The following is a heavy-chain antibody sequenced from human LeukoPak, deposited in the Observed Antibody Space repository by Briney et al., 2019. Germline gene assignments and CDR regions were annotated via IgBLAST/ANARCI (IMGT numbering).Heavy chain of an antibody. V-gene: IGHV1-2*02. CDR3: ARDLGGIQLWLGWFDP. Sequence: ASVKVSCKASGYTFTGYYMHWVRQAPGQGLEWMGWINPSSGGTNYAQKFQGRVTMTRDTSISTACMELSRLRSDDTAVYYCARDLGGIQLWLGWFDPWGQGTLVTVSS. J-gene: IGHJ5*02. D-gene: IGHD5-18*01. CDR1: GYTFTGYY. CDR2: INPSSGGT.